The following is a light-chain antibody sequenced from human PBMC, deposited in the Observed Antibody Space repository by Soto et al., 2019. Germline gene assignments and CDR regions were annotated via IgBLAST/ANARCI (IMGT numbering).Light chain of an antibody. CDR3: QQSYTTPPWT. CDR2: AAS. CDR1: QSISSY. Sequence: DIQMTQSPSSLSASVGDRVIITCRASQSISSYLNWYQQKPGKAPKVLIYAASSLQSGVPSRFSGSGSGTDFTLTISSLQPEDFATYYCQQSYTTPPWTFGQGTKVEIK. V-gene: IGKV1-39*01. J-gene: IGKJ1*01.